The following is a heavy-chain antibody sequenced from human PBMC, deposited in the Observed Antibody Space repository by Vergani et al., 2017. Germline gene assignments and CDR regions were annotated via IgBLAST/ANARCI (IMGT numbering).Heavy chain of an antibody. CDR2: VNHSGST. CDR3: ARGKLVPYYYYYGMDV. V-gene: IGHV4-34*01. Sequence: QVPLQQWGAGLLKPSETLSLTCAVYGGYFSGYFWSWLRQPPGKGLEWIGEVNHSGSTIYNPSLKRRVTRSVDTSKNQFSLKLSSVTAADTAVYYCARGKLVPYYYYYGMDVWGQGTTVTVSS. D-gene: IGHD6-13*01. J-gene: IGHJ6*02. CDR1: GGYFSGYF.